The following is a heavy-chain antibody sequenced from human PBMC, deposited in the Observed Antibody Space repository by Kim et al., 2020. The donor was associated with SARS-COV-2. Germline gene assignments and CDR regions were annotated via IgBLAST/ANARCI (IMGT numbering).Heavy chain of an antibody. D-gene: IGHD3-10*01. CDR3: ARGYYGSGSYYKNY. CDR1: GGTFSSYA. J-gene: IGHJ4*02. Sequence: SVKVSCKASGGTFSSYAISWVRQAPGQGLEWMGRIIPILGIANYAQKFQGRVTITADKSTSTAYMELSSLRSEDTAVYYCARGYYGSGSYYKNYWGQGTLVTVSS. CDR2: IIPILGIA. V-gene: IGHV1-69*04.